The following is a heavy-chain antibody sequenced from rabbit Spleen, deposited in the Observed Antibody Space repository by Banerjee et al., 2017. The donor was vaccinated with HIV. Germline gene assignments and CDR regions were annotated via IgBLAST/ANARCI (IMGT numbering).Heavy chain of an antibody. CDR1: GFDFSSYYM. V-gene: IGHV1S45*01. D-gene: IGHD4-1*01. CDR3: VRDKPGSGWGDGDL. CDR2: IDPVFGNT. Sequence: QEQLKESGGGLVQPGGSLKLSCKVSGFDFSSYYMTWVRQAPGKGLEWTGYIDPVFGNTYYASWVNGRFTISKTSSTTVTLQMTSLTAADTATYFCVRDKPGSGWGDGDLWGPGTLVTVS. J-gene: IGHJ4*01.